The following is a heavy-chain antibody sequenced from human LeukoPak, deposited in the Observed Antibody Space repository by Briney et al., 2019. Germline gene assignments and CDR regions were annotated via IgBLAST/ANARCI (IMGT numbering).Heavy chain of an antibody. D-gene: IGHD5-12*01. Sequence: ASVKVSCKASGYTFTSYGISWVRQAPGQGLEWMGWISAYNGNTNYAQKLQGRVTMTTDTSTSTAYMGLRSLRSDDTAVYYCARVWYSGYDEYFDYWGQGTLVTVSS. CDR3: ARVWYSGYDEYFDY. J-gene: IGHJ4*02. CDR2: ISAYNGNT. V-gene: IGHV1-18*01. CDR1: GYTFTSYG.